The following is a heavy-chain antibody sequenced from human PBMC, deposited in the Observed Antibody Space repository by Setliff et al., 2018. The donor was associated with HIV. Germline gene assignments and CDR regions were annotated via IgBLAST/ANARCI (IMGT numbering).Heavy chain of an antibody. CDR2: INFSGGT. CDR1: GGSFSGYS. D-gene: IGHD6-6*01. J-gene: IGHJ6*03. CDR3: ASEAWTSYRSSSGYYYYYMDV. Sequence: SETLSLTCAVYGGSFSGYSWNWIRQSPGKGLEWIGEINFSGGTNYNPSLKSRVTISVDTSKNQFSLKLSSVTAADTAVYYCASEAWTSYRSSSGYYYYYMDVWGKGTTVTVSS. V-gene: IGHV4-34*01.